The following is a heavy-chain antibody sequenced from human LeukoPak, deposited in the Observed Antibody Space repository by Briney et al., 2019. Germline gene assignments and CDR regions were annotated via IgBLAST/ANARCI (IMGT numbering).Heavy chain of an antibody. CDR3: AKDESPYKQQYYFDY. CDR2: ISYDGSNK. CDR1: GFTFSSYG. J-gene: IGHJ4*02. D-gene: IGHD6-13*01. Sequence: PGGSLRLSCAASGFTFSSYGMHWVRQAPGKGLEWVAVISYDGSNKYYADSVKGRFTISRDNSKNTLYLQMNSLRAEDTAVYYCAKDESPYKQQYYFDYWGQGTLVTVSS. V-gene: IGHV3-30*18.